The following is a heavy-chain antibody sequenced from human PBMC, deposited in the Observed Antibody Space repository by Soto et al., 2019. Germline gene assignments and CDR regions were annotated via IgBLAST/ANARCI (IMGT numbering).Heavy chain of an antibody. CDR3: AARIVGTTPFDY. V-gene: IGHV3-72*01. D-gene: IGHD1-26*01. Sequence: EAQLVESGGGLVQPGGSLRLSCAASGCTFSEHYIDWVRQAPGKGLEWVGRTRNKANSYTTEYAASVKGRFVISRDDSRNSLYLQMNSLKTEDTAVYYCAARIVGTTPFDYWGQGTLVTVSS. CDR2: TRNKANSYTT. J-gene: IGHJ4*02. CDR1: GCTFSEHY.